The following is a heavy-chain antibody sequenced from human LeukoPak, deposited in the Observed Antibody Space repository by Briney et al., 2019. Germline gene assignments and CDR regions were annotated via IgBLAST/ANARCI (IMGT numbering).Heavy chain of an antibody. Sequence: SSETLSLTCTVSGGSISSYYWSWIRQPPGKGLEWIGYIYYSGSTNYNPSLKSRVTISVDTSKNQFSLKLSSVTAADTAVYYCARTATRYYYYGMDVWGQGTTVTVSS. CDR2: IYYSGST. J-gene: IGHJ6*02. CDR1: GGSISSYY. CDR3: ARTATRYYYYGMDV. D-gene: IGHD2-15*01. V-gene: IGHV4-59*01.